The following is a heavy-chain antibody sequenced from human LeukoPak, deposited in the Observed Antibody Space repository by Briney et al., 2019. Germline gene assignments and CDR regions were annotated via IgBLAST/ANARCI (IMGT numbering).Heavy chain of an antibody. D-gene: IGHD2-15*01. CDR3: ARGTLGYCSGGSCYSDY. V-gene: IGHV3-21*01. CDR1: GFTFSSYS. J-gene: IGHJ4*02. Sequence: GGSLRLSCAASGFTFSSYSMNWVRQAPGKGLEWVSSISSSSSYIYYADSVKGRLTISRDNAKNSLYLQMNSLRAEDTAVYYCARGTLGYCSGGSCYSDYWGQGTLVTVSS. CDR2: ISSSSSYI.